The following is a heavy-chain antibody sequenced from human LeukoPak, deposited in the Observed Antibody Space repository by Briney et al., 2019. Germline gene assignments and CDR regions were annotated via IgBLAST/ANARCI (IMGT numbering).Heavy chain of an antibody. CDR3: ARAGGTYYGIAFDI. J-gene: IGHJ3*02. Sequence: PGGSLRLSCAASGFTFSSYWMNWVRQPPGKVLEWVANIKQDGSEKYYVDSVKGRFTISRDNAKNSLYLQMNSLRAEDTAVYYCARAGGTYYGIAFDIWGQGTMVTVSS. CDR2: IKQDGSEK. D-gene: IGHD1-26*01. CDR1: GFTFSSYW. V-gene: IGHV3-7*01.